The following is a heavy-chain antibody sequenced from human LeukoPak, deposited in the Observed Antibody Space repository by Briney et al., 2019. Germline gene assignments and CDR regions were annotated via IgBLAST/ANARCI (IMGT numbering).Heavy chain of an antibody. D-gene: IGHD6-13*01. J-gene: IGHJ4*02. CDR1: GDSISNYY. V-gene: IGHV4-59*12. Sequence: PSKTLSLTCTVSGDSISNYYWSWIRQPPGEALVGIAYIYSSGTTNYNPSLRSRVSIPIDTSKSQFSLRLSSATAADTAVYYCARLGLGSWSPLDYWGQGTLVTVPS. CDR2: IYSSGTT. CDR3: ARLGLGSWSPLDY.